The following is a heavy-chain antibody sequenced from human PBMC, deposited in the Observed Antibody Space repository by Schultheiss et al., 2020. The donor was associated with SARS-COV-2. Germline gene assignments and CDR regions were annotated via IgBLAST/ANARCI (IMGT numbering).Heavy chain of an antibody. CDR2: ISSSSSYT. CDR1: GFTFSDYY. J-gene: IGHJ4*02. Sequence: GGSLRLSCAASGFTFSDYYMSWIRQAPGKGLEWVSYISSSSSYTNYADSVKGRFTISRDNAKNSLYLQMNSLRAEDTALYYCAKSTWQQLANYYFDYWGQGTLVTVSS. V-gene: IGHV3-11*03. D-gene: IGHD6-13*01. CDR3: AKSTWQQLANYYFDY.